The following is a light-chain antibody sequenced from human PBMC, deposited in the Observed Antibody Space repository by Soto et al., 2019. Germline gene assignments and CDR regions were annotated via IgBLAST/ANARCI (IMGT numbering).Light chain of an antibody. V-gene: IGKV1-39*01. J-gene: IGKJ1*01. CDR1: QSITSY. CDR3: QQTYSTPQT. Sequence: DIQMTQSPSSLSASVGDRVTITCRASQSITSYLNWYQQKPGKAPKLLIDAASSLQSGVSSRFSGSASGTDFTLTISSLEPEDFATYYWQQTYSTPQTFGQGTKVEIK. CDR2: AAS.